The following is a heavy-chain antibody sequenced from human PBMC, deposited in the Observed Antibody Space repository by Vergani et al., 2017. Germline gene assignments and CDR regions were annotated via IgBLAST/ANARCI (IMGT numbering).Heavy chain of an antibody. CDR3: ARVDTXVPATSHFYYIDV. V-gene: IGHV4-31*11. D-gene: IGHD6-25*01. CDR2: IFYSGTT. J-gene: IGHJ6*03. CDR1: GGSISSGDHC. Sequence: QVQLQESGPGVVKPSQTLSLTCAVSGGSISSGDHCWTWIRQRPGKGLEWIGYIFYSGTTYDNPSLRSRLTISVDTSQNQFSLKLRSVTAADTAVYYCARVDTXVPATSHFYYIDVWGKGTTVVVSS.